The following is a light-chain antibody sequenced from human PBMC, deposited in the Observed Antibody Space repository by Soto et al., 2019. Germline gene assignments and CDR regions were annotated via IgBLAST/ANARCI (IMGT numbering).Light chain of an antibody. CDR3: AAWDDNLNGHV. V-gene: IGLV1-44*01. CDR1: SSNIGTSS. J-gene: IGLJ1*01. Sequence: QSVLTQPHSASGTPGQRVTISCSGSSSNIGTSSVHWFQQLPGTAPKLLISTTNQRPSGVPERFSGSKSGTSASLAISGLQSEDEAGYYCAAWDDNLNGHVFGTGTKLTVL. CDR2: TTN.